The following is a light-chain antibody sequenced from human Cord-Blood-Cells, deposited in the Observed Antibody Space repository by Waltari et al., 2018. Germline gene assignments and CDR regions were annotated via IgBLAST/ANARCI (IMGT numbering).Light chain of an antibody. CDR2: AAS. Sequence: DIQMTQSPSSLSASVGDRVTITCRASQSISSYLNWYQQKPGKAPKLLICAASSLQRGVPSRFSGSGSGTDFTLTISSLQPEDFATYYCQQSYSTPRAFGGGTKVEIK. CDR3: QQSYSTPRA. J-gene: IGKJ4*01. CDR1: QSISSY. V-gene: IGKV1-39*01.